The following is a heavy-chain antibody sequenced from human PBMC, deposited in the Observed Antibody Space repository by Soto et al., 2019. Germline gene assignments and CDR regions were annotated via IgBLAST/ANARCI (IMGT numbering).Heavy chain of an antibody. V-gene: IGHV3-23*01. J-gene: IGHJ4*02. CDR2: ISGSGGST. Sequence: GSLRLSCAASGFTFSSYAMSWVRQAPGKGLEWVSAISGSGGSTYYADSVKGRFTISRDNSKNTLYLQMNSLRAEDTAVYYCASELGYCSSTSCYAFYLDYWGQGTLVTVSS. D-gene: IGHD2-2*01. CDR1: GFTFSSYA. CDR3: ASELGYCSSTSCYAFYLDY.